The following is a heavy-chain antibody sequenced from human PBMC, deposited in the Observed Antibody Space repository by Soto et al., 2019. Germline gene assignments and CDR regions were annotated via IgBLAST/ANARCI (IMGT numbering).Heavy chain of an antibody. Sequence: SETLSLTCTVSGGSISSYYWSWIRQPAGKGLEWIGRIYTSGSTNYNPSLKSRVTMSVDTSKNQFSLKLSSVTAADTAVYYCARDPGIVVVPAAEYYYYGMDVWGQGTTVTVSS. CDR2: IYTSGST. CDR3: ARDPGIVVVPAAEYYYYGMDV. V-gene: IGHV4-4*07. CDR1: GGSISSYY. D-gene: IGHD2-2*01. J-gene: IGHJ6*02.